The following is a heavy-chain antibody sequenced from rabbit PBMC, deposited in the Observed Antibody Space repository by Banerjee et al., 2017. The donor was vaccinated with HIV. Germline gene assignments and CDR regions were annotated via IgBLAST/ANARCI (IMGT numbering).Heavy chain of an antibody. V-gene: IGHV1S40*01. J-gene: IGHJ4*01. CDR3: ARRYAVSSGAGHAYAYFTL. Sequence: QSLEESGGDLVKPGASLTLTCTASGFSFSGSYWICWVRQAPGKGLEWIACIYTNSGNTYYASWAKGRFTISKTSSTTVTLQMTSLTAADTATYFCARRYAVSSGAGHAYAYFTLWGQGTLVTVS. CDR1: GFSFSGSYW. D-gene: IGHD6-1*01. CDR2: IYTNSGNT.